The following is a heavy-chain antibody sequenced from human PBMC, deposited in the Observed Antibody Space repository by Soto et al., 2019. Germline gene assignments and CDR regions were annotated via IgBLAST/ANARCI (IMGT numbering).Heavy chain of an antibody. D-gene: IGHD2-2*01. CDR1: GYTFTTHG. CDR2: VRGDNGHT. V-gene: IGHV1-18*01. Sequence: QVQLVQSGAEVKKPGASVKVSCKASGYTFTTHGISWVRQVPGQGLEWMGWVRGDNGHTNYAQSLQGRVTMTTDTSTNTDYMELRSLRSDDTAVYYWPRDLGYCRSGTRSREWYDPWGQGTLVTVSS. J-gene: IGHJ5*02. CDR3: PRDLGYCRSGTRSREWYDP.